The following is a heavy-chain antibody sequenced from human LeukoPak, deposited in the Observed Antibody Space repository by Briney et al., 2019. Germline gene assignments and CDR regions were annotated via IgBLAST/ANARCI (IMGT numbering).Heavy chain of an antibody. CDR2: ISGSGDNT. V-gene: IGHV3-23*01. Sequence: GGSLRLSCAASGFTFNNYAMTWVRQAPGKGLEWVSTISGSGDNTYYADSVKGRFTISRDNSMNTLYLQMNSLTAEDTAVYYCANDFDYWGQGTLVTVSS. J-gene: IGHJ4*02. CDR1: GFTFNNYA. CDR3: ANDFDY.